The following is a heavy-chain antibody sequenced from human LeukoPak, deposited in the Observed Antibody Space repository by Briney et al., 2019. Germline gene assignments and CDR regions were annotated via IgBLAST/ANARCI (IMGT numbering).Heavy chain of an antibody. J-gene: IGHJ4*02. Sequence: GESLKISCKSSGYSFTTNWIAWVRQMPGKGLEWMGVFYPGDSESIYSPSFQGQVTISADKSISTAYLQWSSLKASDTAMYYCARLRTTTVSPFDCWGQGTLVTVSP. CDR1: GYSFTTNW. CDR3: ARLRTTTVSPFDC. CDR2: FYPGDSES. V-gene: IGHV5-51*01. D-gene: IGHD4-11*01.